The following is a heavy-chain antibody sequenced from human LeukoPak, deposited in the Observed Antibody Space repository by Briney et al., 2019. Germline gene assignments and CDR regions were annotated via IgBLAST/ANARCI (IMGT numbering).Heavy chain of an antibody. V-gene: IGHV4-38-2*02. CDR2: IFYSGST. Sequence: RPSETLSLTCTVSGYSISSGYYWGWIRQPPGKGLEWIGSIFYSGSTYYNPSLKSRVTISVDTSKNQFSLKLSSVTAADTAVYYCARDRGFNWKGGFDYWGQGTLVTVSS. J-gene: IGHJ4*02. CDR3: ARDRGFNWKGGFDY. CDR1: GYSISSGYY. D-gene: IGHD1-20*01.